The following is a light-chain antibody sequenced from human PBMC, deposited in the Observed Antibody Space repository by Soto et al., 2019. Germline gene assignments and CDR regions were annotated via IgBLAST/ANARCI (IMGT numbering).Light chain of an antibody. V-gene: IGKV3-20*01. CDR2: GAS. Sequence: EIVLTQSPGTLSLSPGERATLSCRASLSVDSRFLAWYQQQRGQAPRVLMYGASIRATGIPDRFSGSGSGTDFIRSIRRREPDGFAVYYCQQYDSSRTFGQGTKVEMK. CDR1: LSVDSRF. J-gene: IGKJ1*01. CDR3: QQYDSSRT.